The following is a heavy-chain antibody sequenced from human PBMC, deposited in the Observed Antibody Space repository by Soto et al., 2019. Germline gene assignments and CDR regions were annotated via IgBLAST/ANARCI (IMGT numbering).Heavy chain of an antibody. CDR2: ISPNSGGT. V-gene: IGHV1-2*02. CDR1: GYTFTGYY. Sequence: QVQLVQSGAEVKKSGAPMKVSCKASGYTFTGYYIHWVRQAPGQGPEWMGEISPNSGGTKYAQRFQGRVTMTRDTSITTVYMELSNLSPDDTAVYYCGKGRSGDVGVFYWGQGTLVTVYS. J-gene: IGHJ4*02. D-gene: IGHD1-26*01. CDR3: GKGRSGDVGVFY.